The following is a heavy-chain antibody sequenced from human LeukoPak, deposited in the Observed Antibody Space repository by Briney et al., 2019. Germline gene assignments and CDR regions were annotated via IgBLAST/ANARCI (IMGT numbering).Heavy chain of an antibody. J-gene: IGHJ4*02. CDR3: ARGWDGSGYYSFDY. CDR2: IKQDGSEK. D-gene: IGHD3-22*01. CDR1: GFTFSRYW. V-gene: IGHV3-7*05. Sequence: GGSLRLSCAASGFTFSRYWMTWGRQAPGKGLEWVANIKQDGSEKYYVDSVKGRFTISRDNAKNSLYLQMNSLRVEDTAVYYCARGWDGSGYYSFDYWGQGTLVTVSS.